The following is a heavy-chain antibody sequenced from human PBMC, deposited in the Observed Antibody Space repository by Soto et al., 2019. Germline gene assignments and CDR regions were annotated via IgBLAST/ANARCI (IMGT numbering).Heavy chain of an antibody. V-gene: IGHV1-2*02. CDR1: GYTFTGYY. J-gene: IGHJ4*02. D-gene: IGHD2-8*01. CDR3: ARASGIMVAHNYFDF. Sequence: ASVKVSCKASGYTFTGYYMHWVRQAPGQGLEWMGWINPNSGGTNYVQKFQGRVTMTRDTSISTAYMELSRLRSDDTAVYYCARASGIMVAHNYFDFWGQGTLVTVSS. CDR2: INPNSGGT.